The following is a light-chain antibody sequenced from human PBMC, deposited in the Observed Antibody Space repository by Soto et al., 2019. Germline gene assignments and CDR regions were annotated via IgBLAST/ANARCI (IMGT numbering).Light chain of an antibody. CDR1: QSLSDW. J-gene: IGKJ1*01. CDR2: DAS. V-gene: IGKV1-5*01. CDR3: QQSNKSLWT. Sequence: DIQMTQSPCTLSASVGARVTITCRASQSLSDWLAWYQQKPGKAPKLLIYDASGLEGGVPSRFSGSGSGTEFTLTISSLQPDDFATYYCQQSNKSLWTFGPGTKV.